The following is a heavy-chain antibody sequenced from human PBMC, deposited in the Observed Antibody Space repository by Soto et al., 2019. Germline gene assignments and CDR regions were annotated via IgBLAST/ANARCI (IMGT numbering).Heavy chain of an antibody. D-gene: IGHD1-26*01. CDR3: AKDRGLAESGRWSHYYYGMDV. J-gene: IGHJ6*02. V-gene: IGHV3-30*18. CDR1: VVRFSRYG. CDR2: ISSDGSSK. Sequence: LRLSCAPSVVRFSRYGLHLVRQAPGQWLDGRAVISSDGSSKYYGDSVRGRFTISRDNSKNTLFLEMNSLRSEDTAVYYCAKDRGLAESGRWSHYYYGMDVWGQGTTVTVS.